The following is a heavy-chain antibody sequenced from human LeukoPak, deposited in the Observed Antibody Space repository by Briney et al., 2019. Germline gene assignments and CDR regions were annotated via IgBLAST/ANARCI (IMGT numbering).Heavy chain of an antibody. Sequence: SETLSLTCTVSVGSISSGDYYWSWIRQLPGKCLEWIGYIYYSGSTYYNPSLKSRVTISVDTSKNQFSLKLSSVTAADTAVYYCARDGTSPNGYYYYGMDVWGQGTTVTVSS. V-gene: IGHV4-30-4*01. CDR1: VGSISSGDYY. CDR3: ARDGTSPNGYYYYGMDV. D-gene: IGHD2-2*01. J-gene: IGHJ6*02. CDR2: IYYSGST.